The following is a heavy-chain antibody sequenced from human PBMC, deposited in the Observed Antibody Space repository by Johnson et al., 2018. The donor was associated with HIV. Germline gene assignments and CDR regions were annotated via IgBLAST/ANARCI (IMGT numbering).Heavy chain of an antibody. CDR3: AKGRALAAAGWPSDAFDI. D-gene: IGHD6-13*01. V-gene: IGHV3-30-3*01. Sequence: QVQLVESGGGVVQPGRSLRLSCAASGFTFSSYAMHWVRQAPGKGLAWVAVISYDGSNKYYADSVKGRFTISRDNAKNSLYLQMNSLRAEDTALYYCAKGRALAAAGWPSDAFDIWGQGTMVTVSS. CDR1: GFTFSSYA. CDR2: ISYDGSNK. J-gene: IGHJ3*02.